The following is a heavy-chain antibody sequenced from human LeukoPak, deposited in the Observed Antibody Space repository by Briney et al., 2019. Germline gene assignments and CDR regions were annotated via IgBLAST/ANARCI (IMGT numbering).Heavy chain of an antibody. D-gene: IGHD2-2*01. CDR1: GFTFSGSA. J-gene: IGHJ4*02. CDR3: ARGSPAANIDY. Sequence: GGFLRLSCAASGFTFSGSAMFWVRQASGKGLEWVGHIKSKANSYATTYAASLKGRFTISRDNARNSLYLQMNSLRAEDTAVYYCARGSPAANIDYWGQGTLVTVSS. CDR2: IKSKANSYAT. V-gene: IGHV3-73*01.